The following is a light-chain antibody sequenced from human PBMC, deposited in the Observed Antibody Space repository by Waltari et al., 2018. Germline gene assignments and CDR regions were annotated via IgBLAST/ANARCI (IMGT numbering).Light chain of an antibody. V-gene: IGKV3D-15*01. CDR2: HAS. Sequence: EVVMTQSPATLSVSPGERATLPCRASQSIATDFAWYQHQPGQAPRLLIYHASTRATAIPTRFRGSGSGTDFTLTISGLQSEDSAVYYCQQYNRWPPLTFGGGTKVEI. CDR1: QSIATD. CDR3: QQYNRWPPLT. J-gene: IGKJ4*01.